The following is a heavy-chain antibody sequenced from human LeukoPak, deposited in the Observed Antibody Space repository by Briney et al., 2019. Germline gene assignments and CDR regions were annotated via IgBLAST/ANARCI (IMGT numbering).Heavy chain of an antibody. Sequence: PGGSLILSCAASGFTFSSYSMNWVRQAPGKGLQWVSSISSSSSYIYYADSVKGRFTISRDNAKNSVYLQMNSLRGEDTAVYYCARGDGATPPDAFDIWGQGTMVTVSS. CDR1: GFTFSSYS. J-gene: IGHJ3*02. D-gene: IGHD3-10*01. CDR3: ARGDGATPPDAFDI. V-gene: IGHV3-21*01. CDR2: ISSSSSYI.